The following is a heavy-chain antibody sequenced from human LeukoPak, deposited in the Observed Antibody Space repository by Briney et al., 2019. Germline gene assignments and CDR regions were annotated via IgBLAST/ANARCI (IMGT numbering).Heavy chain of an antibody. CDR1: GFTFSSYG. CDR2: IWHDGSNK. CDR3: AREAITNQNNGMDV. D-gene: IGHD1-14*01. Sequence: GGSLRLSCAASGFTFSSYGMQWVRQAPGRGLEWVEVIWHDGSNKYYADSVKGRFTISRDNSKNTVYLQMNSLRAEDTAVYYCAREAITNQNNGMDVWGQGTTVTVSS. V-gene: IGHV3-33*01. J-gene: IGHJ6*02.